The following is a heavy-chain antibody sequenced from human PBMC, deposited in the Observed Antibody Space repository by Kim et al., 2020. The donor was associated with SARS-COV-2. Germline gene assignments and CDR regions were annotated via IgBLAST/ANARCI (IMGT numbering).Heavy chain of an antibody. CDR3: ASSRGATYYDILPGYPLGYYYYGMDV. CDR1: GFTFSSYE. J-gene: IGHJ6*02. Sequence: GGSLRLSCAASGFTFSSYEMNWVRQAPGKGLEWVSYISSSGSTIYYADSVKGRFTISRDNAKNSLYLQMNSLRAEDTAVYYCASSRGATYYDILPGYPLGYYYYGMDVWGQGTTVTVSS. V-gene: IGHV3-48*03. CDR2: ISSSGSTI. D-gene: IGHD3-9*01.